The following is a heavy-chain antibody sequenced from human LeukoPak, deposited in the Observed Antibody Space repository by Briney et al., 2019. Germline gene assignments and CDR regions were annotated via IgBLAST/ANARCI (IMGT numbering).Heavy chain of an antibody. V-gene: IGHV3-30*01. CDR1: GFTFSSYA. Sequence: PGGSLRLSCAASGFTFSSYAMHWVRQAPGKGLEWVAVISYDGSNKYYADSVKGRFTISRDNSKNTLYLQMNSLRAEDTAVYYCARDLGSAYGDYESDYWGQGTLVTVSS. CDR2: ISYDGSNK. CDR3: ARDLGSAYGDYESDY. J-gene: IGHJ4*02. D-gene: IGHD4-17*01.